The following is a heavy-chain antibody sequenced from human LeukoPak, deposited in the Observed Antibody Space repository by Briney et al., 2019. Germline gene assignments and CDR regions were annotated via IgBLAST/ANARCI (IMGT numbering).Heavy chain of an antibody. CDR3: ARDIIRGSSWLYYFDY. D-gene: IGHD6-13*01. CDR1: GGTFSSYA. J-gene: IGHJ4*02. CDR2: IIPIFGTA. V-gene: IGHV1-69*05. Sequence: ASVKVSCKASGGTFSSYAISWVRQAPGQGLEWMGRIIPIFGTANYAQKFQGRVTITTDESTSTAYMELSSLRSEDTAVYYCARDIIRGSSWLYYFDYWGQGTLVTVSS.